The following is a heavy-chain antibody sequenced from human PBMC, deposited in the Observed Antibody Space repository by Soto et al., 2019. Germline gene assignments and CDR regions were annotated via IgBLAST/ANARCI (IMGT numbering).Heavy chain of an antibody. CDR3: ARTSGYSSTDNWFDP. Sequence: ASVKVSCKASGYTFTSYGISWVRQSPGQGLEWMGWISAYNGNTNNAQKFQGRVAVTTDTSTTTAYMELMNLRSDDTAVYYCARTSGYSSTDNWFDPWGQGTLVTVSS. CDR1: GYTFTSYG. CDR2: ISAYNGNT. D-gene: IGHD6-13*01. J-gene: IGHJ5*02. V-gene: IGHV1-18*01.